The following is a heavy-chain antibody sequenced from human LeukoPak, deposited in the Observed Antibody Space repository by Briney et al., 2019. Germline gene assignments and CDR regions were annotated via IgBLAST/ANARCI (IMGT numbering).Heavy chain of an antibody. Sequence: TGGSLRLSCAASGFTFSSYDMNWVRQAPGKGLEWVSSISGSSSYIYYSDSVKGRFTMSRDNAKNSLYLQMNSLRTEDTAVYYCARDLVLSRSVGASEKIDYWGQGTLVTVSS. J-gene: IGHJ4*02. CDR1: GFTFSSYD. CDR2: ISGSSSYI. CDR3: ARDLVLSRSVGASEKIDY. V-gene: IGHV3-21*01. D-gene: IGHD1-26*01.